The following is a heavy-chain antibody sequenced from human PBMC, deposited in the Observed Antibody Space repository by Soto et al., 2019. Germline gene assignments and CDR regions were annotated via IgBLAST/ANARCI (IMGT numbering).Heavy chain of an antibody. CDR1: GDSISDVDYD. CDR2: FYDSGTS. Sequence: QVQLQESGPGVVKPSQTLSLTCTVSGDSISDVDYDWSWVRQTPREGLEWIGAFYDSGTSYYSPSLKSRMTISVDSSKNQFSLTLTSVTAADTAVYYCARGTRDYFDTTGPGYGMDVWGQGTTVTVSS. V-gene: IGHV4-30-4*01. D-gene: IGHD3-22*01. CDR3: ARGTRDYFDTTGPGYGMDV. J-gene: IGHJ6*02.